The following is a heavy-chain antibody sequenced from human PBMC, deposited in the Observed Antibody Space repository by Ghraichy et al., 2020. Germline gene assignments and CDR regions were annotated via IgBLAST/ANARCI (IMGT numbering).Heavy chain of an antibody. V-gene: IGHV3-7*04. CDR3: VMDDGQRSLDY. D-gene: IGHD6-25*01. J-gene: IGHJ4*02. CDR2: IKGDGSEK. Sequence: GALRLSCAASGFPFSTFWMTWVRLSPGRGPEWVAQIKGDGSEKYYVDSVRGRFTISRDNTKNSLYLQMNSLRVEDTALYYCVMDDGQRSLDYWGQGTLVTVSS. CDR1: GFPFSTFW.